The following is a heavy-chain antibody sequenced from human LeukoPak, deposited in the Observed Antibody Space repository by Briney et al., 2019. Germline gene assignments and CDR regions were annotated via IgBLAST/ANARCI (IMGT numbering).Heavy chain of an antibody. V-gene: IGHV4-59*01. J-gene: IGHJ3*02. Sequence: SETLSLTCTVSGGSISSYHWSWIRQPPGKGLECIGFIYYSGSTNYNPSLKSRVTISVDTSKNQFSLKLSSVTAADTAVYYCARARNYYDSSDYYYEGDAFDIWGEGTMVTVSS. D-gene: IGHD3-22*01. CDR2: IYYSGST. CDR3: ARARNYYDSSDYYYEGDAFDI. CDR1: GGSISSYH.